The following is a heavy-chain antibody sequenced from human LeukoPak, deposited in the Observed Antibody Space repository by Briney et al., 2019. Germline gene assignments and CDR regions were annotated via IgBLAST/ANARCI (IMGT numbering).Heavy chain of an antibody. Sequence: SETLSLTCAVYGGSFSGYYWSWIRQPPGKGLEWIGEINHSGSTNCHPSLKSRVTISVDTSKNHFSLKLSSVTAADTAVYYCARAMVRGVIKYFQHWGQGTLVTVSS. D-gene: IGHD3-10*01. V-gene: IGHV4-34*01. CDR1: GGSFSGYY. J-gene: IGHJ1*01. CDR3: ARAMVRGVIKYFQH. CDR2: INHSGST.